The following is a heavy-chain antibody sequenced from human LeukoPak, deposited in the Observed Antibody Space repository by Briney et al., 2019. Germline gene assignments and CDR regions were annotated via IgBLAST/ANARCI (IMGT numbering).Heavy chain of an antibody. J-gene: IGHJ5*02. Sequence: GSSVKVSCKASGGTFSSYAISWVRQAPGQGLEWMGGIIPIFGTANYAQKFQGRVTITADESTSTAYMELSSLRSEDTAVYYCARDFWGDSSGYYYWFDPWGQGTLVTVSS. D-gene: IGHD3-22*01. CDR2: IIPIFGTA. V-gene: IGHV1-69*01. CDR1: GGTFSSYA. CDR3: ARDFWGDSSGYYYWFDP.